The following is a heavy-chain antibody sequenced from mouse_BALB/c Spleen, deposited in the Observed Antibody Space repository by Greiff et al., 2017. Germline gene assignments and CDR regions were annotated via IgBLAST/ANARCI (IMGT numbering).Heavy chain of an antibody. CDR1: GYSFTSYW. J-gene: IGHJ2*01. V-gene: IGHV1-5*01. CDR2: IYPGNSDT. CDR3: SRSYDGYYVFDY. D-gene: IGHD2-3*01. Sequence: VQLKQSGTVLARPGASVKMSCKASGYSFTSYWMHWVKQRPGQGLEWIGAIYPGNSDTSYNQKFKGKAKLTAVTSASTAYMELSSLTNEDSAVYYCSRSYDGYYVFDYWGQGTTLTVSS.